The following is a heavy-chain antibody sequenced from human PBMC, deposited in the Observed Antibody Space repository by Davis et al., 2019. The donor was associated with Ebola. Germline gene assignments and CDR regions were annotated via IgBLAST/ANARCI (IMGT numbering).Heavy chain of an antibody. D-gene: IGHD4-23*01. Sequence: GESLKISCAASGFTFSSYSMNWVRQAPGKGLEWVSYISSSSTIYYADSVKGRFTISRDNAKNSLYLQMNSLRDEDTAVYYCARDDGGNFPYWGQGTLVTVSS. J-gene: IGHJ4*02. CDR1: GFTFSSYS. CDR3: ARDDGGNFPY. CDR2: ISSSSTI. V-gene: IGHV3-48*02.